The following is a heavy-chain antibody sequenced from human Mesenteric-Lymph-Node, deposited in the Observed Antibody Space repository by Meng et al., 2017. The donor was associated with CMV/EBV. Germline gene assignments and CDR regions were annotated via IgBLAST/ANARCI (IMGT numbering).Heavy chain of an antibody. CDR2: ISGGGGST. V-gene: IGHV3-23*01. Sequence: ATGKGLEWVSSISGGGGSTYYADSVKGRFTISRDKSKNTLYLQMNSLRGEDTAVYYCAPLSSGSYVDYWGQGTLVTVSS. J-gene: IGHJ4*02. CDR3: APLSSGSYVDY. D-gene: IGHD1-26*01.